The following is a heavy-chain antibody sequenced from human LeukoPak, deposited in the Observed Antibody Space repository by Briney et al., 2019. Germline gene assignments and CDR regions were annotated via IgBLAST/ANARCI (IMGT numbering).Heavy chain of an antibody. V-gene: IGHV4-38-2*02. D-gene: IGHD1-1*01. CDR3: GSNWSDFDY. Sequence: PSETLSLTCTVSDDSISDYYRGWIRQPPGKGLEWIGSLYEGETTYYNPSLKTRLTISLDTSKNQFSLRLSSVTAADTAVYYCGSNWSDFDYWGQGTLVTVSS. CDR1: DDSISDYY. CDR2: LYEGETT. J-gene: IGHJ4*02.